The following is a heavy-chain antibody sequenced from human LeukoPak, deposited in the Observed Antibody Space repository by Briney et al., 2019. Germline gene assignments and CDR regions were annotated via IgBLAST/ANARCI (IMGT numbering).Heavy chain of an antibody. CDR1: GFIFSSYE. Sequence: PGGSLRLSCAASGFIFSSYEMNWVRQAPGKGLEWVSSISSRGSTIYYADSVKGRFTISRDNDKNSLYLQMNSLRAEDTAVYYCARTGGSYPYYFEYWGQGTLVTVSS. D-gene: IGHD1-26*01. V-gene: IGHV3-48*03. J-gene: IGHJ4*02. CDR2: ISSRGSTI. CDR3: ARTGGSYPYYFEY.